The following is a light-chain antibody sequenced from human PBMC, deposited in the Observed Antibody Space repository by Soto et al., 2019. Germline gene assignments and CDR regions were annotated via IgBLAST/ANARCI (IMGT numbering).Light chain of an antibody. CDR1: QSVSNK. J-gene: IGKJ2*01. CDR3: QQYNNWPPYT. Sequence: EIVMTQSPATLSVSPGERATLSCRASQSVSNKLAWYQKKPGQAPRLLIYGASARATDIPARFSGSGSGTEFTLTISSLQSEDFAVYYCQQYNNWPPYTFGQGTKLEIK. CDR2: GAS. V-gene: IGKV3-15*01.